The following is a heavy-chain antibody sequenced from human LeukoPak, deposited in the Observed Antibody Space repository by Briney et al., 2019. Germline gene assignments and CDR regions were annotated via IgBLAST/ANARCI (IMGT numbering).Heavy chain of an antibody. V-gene: IGHV3-23*01. CDR3: AKDHTVTTDVTYYYYGMDV. D-gene: IGHD4-11*01. CDR2: ISGSGGST. CDR1: GFTFSSYA. J-gene: IGHJ6*02. Sequence: GGSLRLSCAASGFTFSSYAMSWVRQAPGKGLEWVSAISGSGGSTYYADSVKGRFTISRDNSKNTLYLQMNSLRAEDTAVYYCAKDHTVTTDVTYYYYGMDVWGQGTTVTVSS.